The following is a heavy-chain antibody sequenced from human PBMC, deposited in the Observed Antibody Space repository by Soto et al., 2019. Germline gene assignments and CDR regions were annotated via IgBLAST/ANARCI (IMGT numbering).Heavy chain of an antibody. Sequence: PGGSLRLSCAASGFTFSSYGMHWVRQAPGKGLEWVAVISYDGSNKYYADSVKGRFTISRDNSKNTLYLQMNSLRAEDTAVYYCARDITFGTTDNGDYYYYGMDVWGQGTTVTVSS. CDR2: ISYDGSNK. J-gene: IGHJ6*02. D-gene: IGHD1-20*01. CDR1: GFTFSSYG. CDR3: ARDITFGTTDNGDYYYYGMDV. V-gene: IGHV3-30*03.